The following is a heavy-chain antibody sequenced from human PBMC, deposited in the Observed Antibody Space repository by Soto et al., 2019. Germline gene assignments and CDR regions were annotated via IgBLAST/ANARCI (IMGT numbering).Heavy chain of an antibody. Sequence: GGSLRLSCAASGFTFSTYLMSWVRQAPGKGLEWVANIKQDGSDKYYVDSVKGRFTISRDNAKNSLYLQMNGLRAEDTAVYYCARVKSLAGHYWGQGTLVTVSS. CDR3: ARVKSLAGHY. CDR1: GFTFSTYL. J-gene: IGHJ4*02. D-gene: IGHD2-15*01. V-gene: IGHV3-7*05. CDR2: IKQDGSDK.